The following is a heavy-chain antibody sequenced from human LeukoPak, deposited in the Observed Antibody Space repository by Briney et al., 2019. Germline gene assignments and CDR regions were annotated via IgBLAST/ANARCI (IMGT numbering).Heavy chain of an antibody. CDR1: GFTFSNHA. CDR2: ISGSGGST. CDR3: GKEFSSGWFF. D-gene: IGHD6-13*01. J-gene: IGHJ4*02. Sequence: GGSLRLSCAASGFTFSNHAMSWVRQAPGKGLEWVSDISGSGGSTYYADSVKGRFTISRDNSKNTLYLQMNSLRAEDTAVYYCGKEFSSGWFFWGQGTLVSVSS. V-gene: IGHV3-23*01.